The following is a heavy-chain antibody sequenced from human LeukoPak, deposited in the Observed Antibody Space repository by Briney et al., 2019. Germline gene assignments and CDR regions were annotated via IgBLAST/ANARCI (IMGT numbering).Heavy chain of an antibody. Sequence: ASVKVSFKASVYTFTGYYMHWVRQAPGQGREGMGWINPNSGGTNYAKTFQGRVTMIRDKYISTAYMELSRLISDDTAVYYCARGLVGDSAGVDYWGQGTLVTVSS. J-gene: IGHJ4*02. D-gene: IGHD1-26*01. CDR2: INPNSGGT. V-gene: IGHV1-2*02. CDR3: ARGLVGDSAGVDY. CDR1: VYTFTGYY.